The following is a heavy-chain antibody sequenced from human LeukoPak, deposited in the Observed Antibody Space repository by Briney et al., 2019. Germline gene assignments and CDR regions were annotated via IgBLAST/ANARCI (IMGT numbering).Heavy chain of an antibody. J-gene: IGHJ6*02. CDR3: ARDGGWLQTQNHYYYHGMDV. Sequence: PGGSLRLSCAASGFTFNSYGMHWVRQAPGKGLEWVAVIWYDGSNKYYADSVKGRFTISRDNSKNTLYLQMNSLRADDTAVYYCARDGGWLQTQNHYYYHGMDVWGQGTTVTVSS. D-gene: IGHD5-24*01. V-gene: IGHV3-33*01. CDR1: GFTFNSYG. CDR2: IWYDGSNK.